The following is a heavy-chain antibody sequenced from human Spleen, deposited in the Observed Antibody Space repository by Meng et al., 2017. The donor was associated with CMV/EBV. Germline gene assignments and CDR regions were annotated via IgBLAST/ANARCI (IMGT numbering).Heavy chain of an antibody. D-gene: IGHD2/OR15-2a*01. J-gene: IGHJ4*02. Sequence: GESLKISCTASGFTFGDYAMSWVRQAPGKGLEWVSGISNSGGGTYYADSVKGRFTISRDNSKNTLYLQMNSLRAEDTAVYYCARDFLWGQGTLVTVSS. CDR2: ISNSGGGT. V-gene: IGHV3-23*01. CDR1: GFTFGDYA. CDR3: ARDFL.